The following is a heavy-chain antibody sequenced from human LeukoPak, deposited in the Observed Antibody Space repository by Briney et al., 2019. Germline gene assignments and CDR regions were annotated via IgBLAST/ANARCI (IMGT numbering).Heavy chain of an antibody. CDR2: IYYSGST. V-gene: IGHV4-59*01. CDR3: ARVFYYGSGTFDL. Sequence: SETVSLTCTVSGGSLSSYYWSWIRQPPGKGLEWIGYIYYSGSTTYNPSLRSRVTISVDTSKNQFSLRLSSVTAADTAAYYCARVFYYGSGTFDLWGRGTVVPVSS. CDR1: GGSLSSYY. D-gene: IGHD3-10*01. J-gene: IGHJ2*01.